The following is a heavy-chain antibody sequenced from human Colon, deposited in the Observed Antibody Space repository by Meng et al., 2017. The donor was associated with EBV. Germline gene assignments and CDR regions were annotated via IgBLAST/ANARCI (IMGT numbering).Heavy chain of an antibody. V-gene: IGHV4-39*01. CDR1: ALTYTTSSDY. CDR3: GRQDHRDHGDPNWFDP. D-gene: IGHD4-17*01. Sequence: PGPLNHSAPPSLPCSVSALTYTTSSDYTGWIPPPPGDGLEWIASISYTGEPFYNPPLSSRVTISVDTTTDQFSLRLSAVTAADTAVYFCGRQDHRDHGDPNWFDPWGQGTLVTVSS. CDR2: ISYTGEP. J-gene: IGHJ5*02.